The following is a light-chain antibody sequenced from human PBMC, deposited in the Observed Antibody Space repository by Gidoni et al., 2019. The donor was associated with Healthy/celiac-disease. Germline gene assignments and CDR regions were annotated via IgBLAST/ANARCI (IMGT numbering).Light chain of an antibody. CDR3: QQYGSSPFT. V-gene: IGKV3-20*01. CDR2: GAS. CDR1: QSVSSSY. Sequence: EIALTQSPGTLSLSPGERATLSCRASQSVSSSYLAWYQQKPGQAPRLLIYGASSRATGIPDRFSGSGSGTDFTLTISRLEPEDFAVYYCQQYGSSPFTFGPGTKVEIK. J-gene: IGKJ3*01.